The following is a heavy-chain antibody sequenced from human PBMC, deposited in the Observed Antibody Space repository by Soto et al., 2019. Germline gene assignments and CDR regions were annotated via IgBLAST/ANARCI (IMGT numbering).Heavy chain of an antibody. D-gene: IGHD6-13*01. J-gene: IGHJ4*02. CDR1: GYTFTSYA. CDR3: ARDCGEGSSWSFDY. V-gene: IGHV1-3*01. Sequence: QVQLVQSGAEVKKPGASVKVSCKASGYTFTSYAMHWVRQAPGQRLEWMGWINAGNGNTKYSQKFQGRVTITRDTSASTAYMEVGSLRSEDTAVYYWARDCGEGSSWSFDYLGQGTLVTVSS. CDR2: INAGNGNT.